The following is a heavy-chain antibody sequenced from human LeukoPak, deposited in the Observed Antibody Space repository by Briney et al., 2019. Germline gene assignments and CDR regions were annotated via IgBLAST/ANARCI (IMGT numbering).Heavy chain of an antibody. CDR2: IYYSGGT. Sequence: KASETLSLTCTVSGGSISSSSYYWGWIRQPPGKGLEWIGSIYYSGGTYYNPSLKSRVTISVDTSKNQFSLKLSSVTAADTAVYYCARASFTYYYENPTEYYFDYWGQGTLVTVSS. CDR1: GGSISSSSYY. J-gene: IGHJ4*02. V-gene: IGHV4-39*07. CDR3: ARASFTYYYENPTEYYFDY. D-gene: IGHD3-22*01.